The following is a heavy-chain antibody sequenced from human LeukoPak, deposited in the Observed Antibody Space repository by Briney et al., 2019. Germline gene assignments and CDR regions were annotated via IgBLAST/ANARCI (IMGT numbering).Heavy chain of an antibody. Sequence: ASVKVSCKASGYTFTGYYMHWVRQAPGQGLEWMGWINPNSGGTNYAQKFQGRVTMTRDPSISTAYMELSRLRSDDTAVYYCARVGACSSTSCYPNRYYYYMDVWGKGTTVTVSS. J-gene: IGHJ6*03. CDR2: INPNSGGT. CDR3: ARVGACSSTSCYPNRYYYYMDV. CDR1: GYTFTGYY. D-gene: IGHD2-2*01. V-gene: IGHV1-2*02.